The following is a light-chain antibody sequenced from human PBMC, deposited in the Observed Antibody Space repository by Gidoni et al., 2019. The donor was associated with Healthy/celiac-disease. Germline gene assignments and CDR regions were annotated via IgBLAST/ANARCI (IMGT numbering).Light chain of an antibody. CDR2: RNN. J-gene: IGLJ2*01. V-gene: IGLV1-47*01. Sequence: QSVLTQPPSASGTPGQRVTISCSGSSSNIGSNYVYWYQQLPGTAPKLLIYRNNQRPSGVPDRFSGSKSGTSASLAIIGLRSEDEADYYCAAWDDSRSAHVVFGGGTKLTVL. CDR1: SSNIGSNY. CDR3: AAWDDSRSAHVV.